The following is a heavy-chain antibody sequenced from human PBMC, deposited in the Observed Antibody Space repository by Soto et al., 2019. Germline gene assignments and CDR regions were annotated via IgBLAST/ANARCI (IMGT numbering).Heavy chain of an antibody. CDR2: ISSSSSYI. CDR1: GLSFNDHP. Sequence: PGGSLRLSCEASGLSFNDHPMRWVRQAPGRGLEWVSSISSSSSYIYYSDSVKGRFTISRDNAKSTLYLQMNSLRAEDTAVYYCARDAIKSPGINYCGMDVWGQGTTVTVSS. CDR3: ARDAIKSPGINYCGMDV. V-gene: IGHV3-21*06. J-gene: IGHJ6*02.